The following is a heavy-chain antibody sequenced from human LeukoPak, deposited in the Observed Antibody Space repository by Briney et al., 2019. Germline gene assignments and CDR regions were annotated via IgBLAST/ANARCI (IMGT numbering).Heavy chain of an antibody. J-gene: IGHJ4*02. CDR1: GYTFTGYY. CDR2: INPNSGGT. V-gene: IGHV1-2*02. CDR3: ASEAYCSGGSCSAYFDY. Sequence: ASVKVSCKASGYTFTGYYMHWVRQAPGQGLEWMGWINPNSGGTNYAQKFQGRVTMTRDTSISTAYMELSRLRSDGTAVYYCASEAYCSGGSCSAYFDYWGQGTLVTVSS. D-gene: IGHD2-15*01.